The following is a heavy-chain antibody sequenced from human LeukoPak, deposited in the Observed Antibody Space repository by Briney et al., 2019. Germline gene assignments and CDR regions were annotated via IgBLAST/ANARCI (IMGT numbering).Heavy chain of an antibody. CDR2: FDPEDGET. CDR1: GYTLTELS. J-gene: IGHJ4*02. V-gene: IGHV1-24*01. CDR3: ARGGTTVTPFDY. Sequence: ASVKVSCKVSGYTLTELSMHWVRQAPGKGLEWMGGFDPEDGETIYAQKFQGRVTMTEDTSTDTAYMELSSLRSEDTAVYYCARGGTTVTPFDYWGQGTLVTVSS. D-gene: IGHD4-17*01.